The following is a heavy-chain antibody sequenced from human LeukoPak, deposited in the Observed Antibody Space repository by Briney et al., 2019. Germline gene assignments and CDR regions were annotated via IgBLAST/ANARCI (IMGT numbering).Heavy chain of an antibody. V-gene: IGHV3-21*01. CDR2: ISRTGESI. CDR1: GLTFTTYA. D-gene: IGHD1-7*01. J-gene: IGHJ5*02. CDR3: ARGATETTWWFDP. Sequence: KPGGSLRLSCAASGLTFTTYAMNWVRQAPGKGLEWVSIISRTGESIFYADSVKGRFTISRDNAKNSLYLQMNGLRAEDTAAYYCARGATETTWWFDPWGQGTLVTVSS.